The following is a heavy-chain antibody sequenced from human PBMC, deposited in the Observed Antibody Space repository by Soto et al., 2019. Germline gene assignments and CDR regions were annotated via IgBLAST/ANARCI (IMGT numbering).Heavy chain of an antibody. J-gene: IGHJ6*02. CDR1: GFAFNNYG. D-gene: IGHD3-9*01. CDR3: AKDKGRSLTGGMDV. V-gene: IGHV3-21*01. Sequence: GGSLRLSCTVSGFAFNNYGINWVRQAPGKGLEWVSSISKSDYTYYSDSVKGRFAISRDNAKSSVSLQMNSLRVEDTAVYYCAKDKGRSLTGGMDVWGQGTTVTVSS. CDR2: ISKSDYT.